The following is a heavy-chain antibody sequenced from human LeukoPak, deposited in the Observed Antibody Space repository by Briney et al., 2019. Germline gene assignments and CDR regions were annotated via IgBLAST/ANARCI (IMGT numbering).Heavy chain of an antibody. D-gene: IGHD6-13*01. CDR1: GGSISSYY. CDR3: ARGGYSNSWYYFDY. V-gene: IGHV4-59*01. Sequence: SETLSLTCTVSGGSISSYYWSWIRQPPGKGLEWMGYIYYSGSTNYNPSLKSRVTISVDTSKNQFSLKLSSVTAADTAMYYCARGGYSNSWYYFDYWGQGTLVTVSS. J-gene: IGHJ4*02. CDR2: IYYSGST.